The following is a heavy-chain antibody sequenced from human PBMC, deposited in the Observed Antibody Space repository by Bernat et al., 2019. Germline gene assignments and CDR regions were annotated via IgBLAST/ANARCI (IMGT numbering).Heavy chain of an antibody. V-gene: IGHV3-23*01. J-gene: IGHJ4*02. D-gene: IGHD3-22*01. Sequence: EVQLLESGGGLVQPGGSLRPSCSASGFTFSNYAMSWVRQAPGKGLEWVSLITGRGDYTYYGDSVTGRFSISRDNSKNTLYLQMNNLRVEDTAVYYCARDLLYDTRSYYSPFDYWGQGTLVTVSS. CDR2: ITGRGDYT. CDR1: GFTFSNYA. CDR3: ARDLLYDTRSYYSPFDY.